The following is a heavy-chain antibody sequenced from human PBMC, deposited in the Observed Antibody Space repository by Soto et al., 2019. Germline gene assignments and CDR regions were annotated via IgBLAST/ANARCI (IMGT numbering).Heavy chain of an antibody. CDR1: GFTFSSYS. D-gene: IGHD4-17*01. CDR3: ARGLQGDYRDYVVWAFDI. CDR2: ISSSSSTI. Sequence: EVQLVESGGGLVQPGGSLRLSCAASGFTFSSYSMNWFRQAPGKGLEWVSYISSSSSTIYYADSVKGRFTISRDNAKYSLYLQMNSLRAEDTAVYYCARGLQGDYRDYVVWAFDIWGQGTMVTVSS. J-gene: IGHJ3*02. V-gene: IGHV3-48*01.